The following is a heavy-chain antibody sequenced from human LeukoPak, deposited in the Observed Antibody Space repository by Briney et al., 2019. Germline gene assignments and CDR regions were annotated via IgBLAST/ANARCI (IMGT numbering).Heavy chain of an antibody. J-gene: IGHJ6*02. CDR3: ARDLKYIQGGMDV. V-gene: IGHV4-59*01. D-gene: IGHD1-1*01. CDR2: TSNSGST. CDR1: GASITTYY. Sequence: PSETLSLTCTVSGASITTYYWSWIRQPPGKGVEWIGYTSNSGSTNCNPSLKSRVTISVDTSKKQFSLKLSSVTAADTAVYYCARDLKYIQGGMDVWGQGTTVTVSS.